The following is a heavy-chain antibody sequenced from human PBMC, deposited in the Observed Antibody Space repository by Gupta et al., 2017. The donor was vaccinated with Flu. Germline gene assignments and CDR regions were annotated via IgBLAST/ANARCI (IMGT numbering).Heavy chain of an antibody. CDR2: MSYDGRNR. J-gene: IGHJ6*02. CDR1: G. D-gene: IGHD5-18*01. CDR3: AKASGHKYHYHHDMNV. Sequence: GMQWVRQPRDRGLEWVAVMSYDGRNRDYADSGRGRFTISRDTASNTRYLDMNSLKNEETAVYYCAKASGHKYHYHHDMNVWGQGTTVTVS. V-gene: IGHV3-30*18.